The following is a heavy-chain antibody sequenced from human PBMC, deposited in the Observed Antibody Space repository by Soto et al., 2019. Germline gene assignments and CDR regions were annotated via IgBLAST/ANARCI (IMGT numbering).Heavy chain of an antibody. D-gene: IGHD4-17*01. Sequence: QVQLQESGPGLLKPSETLSLTCSVSGGSVSNKTYYWSWIRQPPGKRLEWIGYVYYSGTTNYKPSLKSRVTISVDLSKNQFSLRLSSVTTADTALYYCARTTAVPNTLRSRYFFDYWGQGTLVTVSS. CDR2: VYYSGTT. V-gene: IGHV4-61*01. J-gene: IGHJ4*02. CDR3: ARTTAVPNTLRSRYFFDY. CDR1: GGSVSNKTYY.